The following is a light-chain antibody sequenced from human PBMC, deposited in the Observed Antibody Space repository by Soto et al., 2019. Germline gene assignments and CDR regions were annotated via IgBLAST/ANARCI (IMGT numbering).Light chain of an antibody. CDR3: SSYTSRSLYV. CDR1: SSDVGGYNY. CDR2: DVS. Sequence: SVLTQPASVSGSPGQSITISCTGTSSDVGGYNYVSWYQQLPGKAPKLMIYDVSDRPSGVSNRFSGSKSGNTASLTISGLQAEDEADYYCSSYTSRSLYVFGTGTKVTVL. V-gene: IGLV2-14*01. J-gene: IGLJ1*01.